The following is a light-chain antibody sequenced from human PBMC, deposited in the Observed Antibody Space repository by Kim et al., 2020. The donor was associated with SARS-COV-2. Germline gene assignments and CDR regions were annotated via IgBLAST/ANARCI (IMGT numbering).Light chain of an antibody. J-gene: IGKJ1*01. CDR3: MQSAQWPRT. Sequence: DVMMTQSPLSLPVTLGQPASISCRSSQSLVNSDGTTYLSWFQQRPGQSPRRLIYMVSNRDSGVPDRFSGSGSGPDFTLKISRVEAEDVGVYYCMQSAQWPRTFGQGTKVEIK. CDR2: MVS. CDR1: QSLVNSDGTTY. V-gene: IGKV2-30*01.